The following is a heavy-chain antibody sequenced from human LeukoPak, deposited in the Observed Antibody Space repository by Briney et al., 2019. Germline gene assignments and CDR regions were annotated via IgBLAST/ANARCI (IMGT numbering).Heavy chain of an antibody. CDR2: ISGSGGST. J-gene: IGHJ4*02. CDR3: AKADSSGCYSEYYFDY. V-gene: IGHV3-23*01. D-gene: IGHD6-19*01. Sequence: GGSLRLSCAASGFTFSSYAMSWVRQAPGKGLEWVSAISGSGGSTYYADSVKGRFTISRDNSKNTLYLQMNSLRAEDTAVYYCAKADSSGCYSEYYFDYWGQGTLVTVSS. CDR1: GFTFSSYA.